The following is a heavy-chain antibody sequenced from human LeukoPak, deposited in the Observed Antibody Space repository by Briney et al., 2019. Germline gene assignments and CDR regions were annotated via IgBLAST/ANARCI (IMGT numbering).Heavy chain of an antibody. D-gene: IGHD3-10*01. J-gene: IGHJ4*02. Sequence: GGSLRLSCAASGFTFSSYGINWVRQAPGKGLEWVSYISSSSSPIYYADSVKGRFTISRDNAQNSLYLQMNSLRAEDTAVYYCARDPNTYGSGSDGGYWGQGTLVTVSS. CDR3: ARDPNTYGSGSDGGY. CDR1: GFTFSSYG. V-gene: IGHV3-48*01. CDR2: ISSSSSPI.